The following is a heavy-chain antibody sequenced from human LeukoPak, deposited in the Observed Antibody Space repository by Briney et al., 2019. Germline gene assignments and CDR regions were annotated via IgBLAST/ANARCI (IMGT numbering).Heavy chain of an antibody. CDR1: GGSISSSSYY. V-gene: IGHV4-39*01. CDR3: ARPGIYYDSSGVDAFDI. CDR2: IYYSGST. D-gene: IGHD3-22*01. J-gene: IGHJ3*02. Sequence: PSETLSLTCTVSGGSISSSSYYWGWIRQPPGKGLEWIGSIYYSGSTYYNPSLKSRVTISVDTSKNQFSLKLSSVTAADTAVYYCARPGIYYDSSGVDAFDIRGQGTMVTVSS.